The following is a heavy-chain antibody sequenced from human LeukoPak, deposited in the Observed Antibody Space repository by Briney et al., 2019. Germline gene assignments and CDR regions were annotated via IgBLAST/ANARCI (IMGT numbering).Heavy chain of an antibody. D-gene: IGHD5-24*01. Sequence: PGGSLRLSCAASGFTFSSYAMSWVRQAPGKGLEWVSAISGSGGSTYYADSVKGRFTISRDNSKSTLYLQMNSLRAEDTAVYYCAKARDGYNLIPDAFDIWGQGTMVTVSS. CDR3: AKARDGYNLIPDAFDI. V-gene: IGHV3-23*01. CDR1: GFTFSSYA. J-gene: IGHJ3*02. CDR2: ISGSGGST.